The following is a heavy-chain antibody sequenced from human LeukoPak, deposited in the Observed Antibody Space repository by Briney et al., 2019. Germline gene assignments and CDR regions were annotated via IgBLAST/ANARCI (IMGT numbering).Heavy chain of an antibody. CDR3: ARGSHCSGGSCYYIAFGY. Sequence: GASVKVSCKASGYTFTSYAMNWVRQAPGQGLEWMGWINTNTGNPTYAQGFTGRLVFSLDTSVSTAYLQISSLKAEDTAVYYCARGSHCSGGSCYYIAFGYWGQGTLVTVSS. CDR2: INTNTGNP. CDR1: GYTFTSYA. J-gene: IGHJ4*02. V-gene: IGHV7-4-1*02. D-gene: IGHD2-15*01.